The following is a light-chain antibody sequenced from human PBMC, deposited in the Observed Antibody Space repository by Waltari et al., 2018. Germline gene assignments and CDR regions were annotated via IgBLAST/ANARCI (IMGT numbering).Light chain of an antibody. J-gene: IGLJ3*02. V-gene: IGLV1-44*01. CDR2: STN. CDR1: SPHLGGNS. Sequence: QSVVTQPPSASGTPGPRVSISCSGSSPHLGGNSLTWYQHVPGAGPRLLLYSTNQRPSGVPDRFSGSKSGTSASLAISGLQSDDEADYYCAAWDDNLRAWVFGGGTKLTVL. CDR3: AAWDDNLRAWV.